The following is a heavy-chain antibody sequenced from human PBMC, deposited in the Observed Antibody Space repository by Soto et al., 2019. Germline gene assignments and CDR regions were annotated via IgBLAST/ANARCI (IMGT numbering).Heavy chain of an antibody. CDR1: GFTFSSYG. D-gene: IGHD5-18*01. CDR2: ISYDGSNK. J-gene: IGHJ6*02. V-gene: IGHV3-30*18. Sequence: GGSLRLSCAASGFTFSSYGMHWVRQAPGKGLEWVAVISYDGSNKYYADSVKGRFTISRDNSKNTLYLQMNSLRAEDTDVYYCAKELGREGYSYGLGMDVWGQGTTVTVSS. CDR3: AKELGREGYSYGLGMDV.